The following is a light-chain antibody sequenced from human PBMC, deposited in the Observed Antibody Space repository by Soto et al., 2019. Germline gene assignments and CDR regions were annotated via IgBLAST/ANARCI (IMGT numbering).Light chain of an antibody. CDR2: SAS. J-gene: IGKJ3*01. CDR1: QGIDHY. Sequence: DIQMTQSPSSLSASVGDRVTITCRASQGIDHYLAWYQQKPGKVPKLLLYSASTLQSGVPSRFSGSGSGTAFTLTITSLQPEDVATYYCREHYSTPPVAFGPGTKLDV. V-gene: IGKV1-27*01. CDR3: REHYSTPPVA.